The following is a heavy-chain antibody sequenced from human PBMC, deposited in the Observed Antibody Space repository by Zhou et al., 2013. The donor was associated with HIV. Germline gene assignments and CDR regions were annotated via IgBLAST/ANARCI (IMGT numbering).Heavy chain of an antibody. J-gene: IGHJ4*02. V-gene: IGHV1-69*04. CDR3: ARDRRGGYDPFYFDY. CDR2: IIPILGIA. CDR1: GGTFSSYA. D-gene: IGHD5-12*01. Sequence: QVQLVQSGAEVKKPGSSVKVSCKASGGTFSSYAISWVRQAPGQGLEWMGRIIPILGIANYAQKFQGRVTITADKSTSTAYMELSSLRSEDTAVYYCARDRRGGYDPFYFDYWGQGTLVTVSS.